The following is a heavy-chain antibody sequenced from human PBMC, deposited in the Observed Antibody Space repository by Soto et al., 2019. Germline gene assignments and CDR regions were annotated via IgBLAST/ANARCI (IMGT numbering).Heavy chain of an antibody. CDR2: IYHSGST. D-gene: IGHD2-2*01. CDR1: SGSISSSNL. CDR3: AREPAANNWFDP. V-gene: IGHV4-4*02. J-gene: IGHJ5*02. Sequence: PSETLSLTCAVSSGSISSSNLWSWVRQPPGKGLEWIGEIYHSGSTNYNPSLKSRVTISVDKSKNQFSLKLSSVTAADTAVYYCAREPAANNWFDPWGQGTLVTVSS.